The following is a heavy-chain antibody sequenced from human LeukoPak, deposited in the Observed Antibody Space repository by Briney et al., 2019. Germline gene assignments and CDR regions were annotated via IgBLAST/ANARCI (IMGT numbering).Heavy chain of an antibody. V-gene: IGHV3-48*03. CDR1: GFTFSSYE. CDR3: ARSGSSGWHFDY. CDR2: ISSSGSTI. J-gene: IGHJ4*02. D-gene: IGHD6-19*01. Sequence: GGSLRLSCAASGFTFSSYEMNWVRQAPGKGLEWVSYISSSGSTIYYADSVKGRFTISRDNAKNSLYLQMNSLRAEDTAVYYCARSGSSGWHFDYWGQGTLVTVSS.